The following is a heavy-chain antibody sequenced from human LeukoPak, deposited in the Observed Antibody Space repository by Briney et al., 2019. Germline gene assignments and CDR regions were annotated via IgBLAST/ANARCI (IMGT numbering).Heavy chain of an antibody. Sequence: GGSLRLSCAAAGFTFSSYWMSWVRQAPGKGLEWVANIKQDGSEKQYVDSMKGRFTISRDNAKNSLYLQMSSLRGEDTAVYYCARVLRYCSGGNCYSGGLGYMDVWGKGTTVTISS. V-gene: IGHV3-7*01. CDR2: IKQDGSEK. CDR1: GFTFSSYW. CDR3: ARVLRYCSGGNCYSGGLGYMDV. J-gene: IGHJ6*03. D-gene: IGHD2-15*01.